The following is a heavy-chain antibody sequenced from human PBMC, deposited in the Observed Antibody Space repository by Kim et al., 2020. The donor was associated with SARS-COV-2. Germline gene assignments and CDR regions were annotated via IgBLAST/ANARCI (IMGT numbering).Heavy chain of an antibody. V-gene: IGHV4-39*01. CDR3: ARQDAGITMAV. CDR2: IYYSGST. D-gene: IGHD3-10*01. J-gene: IGHJ4*02. CDR1: GGSISSSSYY. Sequence: SETLSLTCTVSGGSISSSSYYWGWIRQPPGKGLEWIGSIYYSGSTYYNPSLKSRVTISVDTSKNQFSLKLSSVTAADTAVYYCARQDAGITMAVWGQGTLVTVSS.